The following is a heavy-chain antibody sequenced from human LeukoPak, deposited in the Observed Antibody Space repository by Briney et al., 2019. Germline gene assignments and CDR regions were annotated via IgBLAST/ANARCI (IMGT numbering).Heavy chain of an antibody. CDR1: GYSFTNYW. CDR2: IYPGDSDT. V-gene: IGHV5-51*01. Sequence: GESLQISCKGSGYSFTNYWIGWVRQMPGKGLEWMGIIYPGDSDTRYSPSFQGQVTISADKSISTAYLQWGSLKASDTAMYYCARHYRARDGLKYYYYYGMDVWRQGTTVTVSS. CDR3: ARHYRARDGLKYYYYYGMDV. D-gene: IGHD5-24*01. J-gene: IGHJ6*02.